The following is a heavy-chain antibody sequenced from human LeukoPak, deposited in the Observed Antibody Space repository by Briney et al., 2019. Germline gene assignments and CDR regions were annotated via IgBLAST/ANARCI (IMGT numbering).Heavy chain of an antibody. CDR2: ISDDGGKK. CDR1: GFTFSSYG. Sequence: GGSLRLSCAASGFTFSSYGMHWVRQAPGKGLEWVALISDDGGKKYYADSVKGRFAISRDNSKNTLYLQMNSLRAEDTALYYCAKDLDHDYDDYGLDYWGQGTLVTVSS. V-gene: IGHV3-30*18. J-gene: IGHJ4*02. CDR3: AKDLDHDYDDYGLDY. D-gene: IGHD4-17*01.